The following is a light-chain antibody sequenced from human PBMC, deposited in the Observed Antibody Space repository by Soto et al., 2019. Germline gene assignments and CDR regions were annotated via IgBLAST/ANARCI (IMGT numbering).Light chain of an antibody. CDR1: QGISSA. J-gene: IGKJ5*01. CDR2: DAS. Sequence: AIQLTQSPSSLSASVGDRVTITCRASQGISSALAWYQQKPGKAPKLLIYDASSLDSGVPSRFSGSGSGTDFTLTISSLQPEDFATYYCQQINNSPITFGQGTRLEIK. CDR3: QQINNSPIT. V-gene: IGKV1D-13*01.